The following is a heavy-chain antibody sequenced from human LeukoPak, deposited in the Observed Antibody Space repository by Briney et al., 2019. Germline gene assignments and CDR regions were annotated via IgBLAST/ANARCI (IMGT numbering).Heavy chain of an antibody. J-gene: IGHJ4*02. Sequence: SETLSLTCTVSGDSSSNSIYYWGWIRQPPGRGLDWIGSIDYSGSTYYNPSLKSRATISIDMSKNQSSLKLNSVTAADTAVYYCAREYTLYRSGWFLDYWGQGTVVTVSS. D-gene: IGHD6-19*01. CDR1: GDSSSNSIYY. CDR3: AREYTLYRSGWFLDY. CDR2: IDYSGST. V-gene: IGHV4-39*07.